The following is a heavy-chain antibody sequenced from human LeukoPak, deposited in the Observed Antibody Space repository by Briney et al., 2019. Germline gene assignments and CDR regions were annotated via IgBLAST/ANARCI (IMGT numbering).Heavy chain of an antibody. CDR2: IYTSGST. D-gene: IGHD3-22*01. J-gene: IGHJ4*02. V-gene: IGHV4-4*09. CDR3: ARDDYYDSSGYYYH. CDR1: GGSISSYY. Sequence: PSETLSLTCTVSGGSISSYYWSWIRQPPGKGLEWIGYIYTSGSTNYNPSLRSRVTISVDTSKNQFSLKLSSVTAADTAVYYCARDDYYDSSGYYYHWGQGTLVTVSS.